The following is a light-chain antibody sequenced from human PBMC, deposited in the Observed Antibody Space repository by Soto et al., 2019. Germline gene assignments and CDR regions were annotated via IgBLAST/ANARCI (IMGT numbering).Light chain of an antibody. CDR2: GAS. CDR3: QQYNNWPLT. CDR1: ENVDTN. J-gene: IGKJ1*01. Sequence: EIVLTQSPGTLSLSPGARAPLSCRASENVDTNLAWYQQKPGQAPRLLIYGASTRATGIPARFSGTGSGTEFTLTITSLQSEDFAVYYCQQYNNWPLTFGQGTKVDIK. V-gene: IGKV3-15*01.